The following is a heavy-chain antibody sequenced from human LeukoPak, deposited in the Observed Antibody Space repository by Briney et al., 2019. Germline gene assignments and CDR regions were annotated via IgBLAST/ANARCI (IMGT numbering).Heavy chain of an antibody. CDR3: VRGAGWLPDY. CDR2: ISYSGST. CDR1: GASLSSYY. Sequence: SDTLSLTCTVSGASLSSYYCRWIRQSPGKGLEWIGLISYSGSTKYNSSLESRVTISADTSKSQCSLKLSSVTAADTAVYYCVRGAGWLPDYWGQGTLVSVSS. V-gene: IGHV4-59*07. J-gene: IGHJ4*02. D-gene: IGHD5-24*01.